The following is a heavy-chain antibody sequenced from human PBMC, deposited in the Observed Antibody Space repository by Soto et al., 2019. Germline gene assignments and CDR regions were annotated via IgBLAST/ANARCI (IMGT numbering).Heavy chain of an antibody. J-gene: IGHJ5*01. CDR2: IYPGDPET. Sequence: GESLKISCKASGYTFTNYWIAWVRQKPGKGLEWMGIIYPGDPETKYSPSFQGQVTISVDKSISTAFLQWSSLKASDTAMYYCARTCRSTSSQLPGNDFRGQGTQVTVSS. V-gene: IGHV5-51*01. CDR3: ARTCRSTSSQLPGNDF. D-gene: IGHD2-2*01. CDR1: GYTFTNYW.